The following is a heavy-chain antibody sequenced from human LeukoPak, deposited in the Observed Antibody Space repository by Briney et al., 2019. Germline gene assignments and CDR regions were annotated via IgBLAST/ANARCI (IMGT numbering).Heavy chain of an antibody. Sequence: ASVKVSCKASGYTFTNYGISWVRQAPGQGLEWMGWISTYNGNTNYAQKLQGRVTMTTDTSTSTAYMELRSLRSDDTAVYYCARDRPYYYSYYYYGMDVWGQGTTVTVSS. CDR2: ISTYNGNT. D-gene: IGHD1-26*01. J-gene: IGHJ6*02. V-gene: IGHV1-18*01. CDR1: GYTFTNYG. CDR3: ARDRPYYYSYYYYGMDV.